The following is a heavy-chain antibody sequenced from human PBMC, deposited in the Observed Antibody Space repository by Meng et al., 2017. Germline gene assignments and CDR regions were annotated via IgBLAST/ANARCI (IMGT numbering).Heavy chain of an antibody. CDR3: ARDESYIAVAGPNGFDP. V-gene: IGHV1-69*01. Sequence: QVQLVELGAEVKKPGSSGKVSCKASGGTFSSYAISWVRQAPGQGLEWMGGIIPIFGTANYAQKFQGRVTITADESTSTAYMELSSLRSEDTAVYYCARDESYIAVAGPNGFDPWGQGTLVTVSS. J-gene: IGHJ5*02. D-gene: IGHD6-19*01. CDR2: IIPIFGTA. CDR1: GGTFSSYA.